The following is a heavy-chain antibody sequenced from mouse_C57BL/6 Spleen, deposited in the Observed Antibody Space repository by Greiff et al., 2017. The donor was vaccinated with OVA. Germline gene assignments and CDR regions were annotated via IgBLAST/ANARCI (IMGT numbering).Heavy chain of an antibody. CDR1: GSAFTNYL. Sequence: QVQLKQSGAELVRPGTSVKVSCKASGSAFTNYLIEWVKQGPGQGLESIGVITPGRGGTNYNAKFKGKATLTADKSSSTAYMQLSSLTSEDSAVYFCARTTVVGDWYFDVWGTGTTVTVSS. D-gene: IGHD1-1*01. J-gene: IGHJ1*03. CDR3: ARTTVVGDWYFDV. V-gene: IGHV1-54*01. CDR2: ITPGRGGT.